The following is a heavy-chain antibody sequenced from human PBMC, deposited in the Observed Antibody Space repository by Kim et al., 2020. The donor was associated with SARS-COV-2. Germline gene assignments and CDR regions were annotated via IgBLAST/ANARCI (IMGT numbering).Heavy chain of an antibody. V-gene: IGHV4-39*01. CDR3: ARRGFYDSTGYLDS. D-gene: IGHD3-22*01. CDR2: FYYSGSS. Sequence: SETLSLTCTVSGGSIRNSNYFWGWIRQPPGKGLEWIGSFYYSGSSYYNPSLKSRVTISGDTSRNQFSLKLSSVTAADTAVYYCARRGFYDSTGYLDSWGRGTLVTVSS. J-gene: IGHJ4*02. CDR1: GGSIRNSNYF.